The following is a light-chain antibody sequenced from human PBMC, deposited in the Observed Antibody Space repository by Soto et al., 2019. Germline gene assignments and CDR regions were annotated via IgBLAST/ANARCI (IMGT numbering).Light chain of an antibody. CDR1: SSDVGGYNF. CDR2: DVS. V-gene: IGLV2-8*01. Sequence: QSVLTQPPSASGSPGQSITISCTGTSSDVGGYNFVSWYQQHPGKAPKLMIYDVSMRPSGVPDRFSGSRSGNTASLTVSGLQGEDEADYYCSSYAGSNTLVFGGGTKVTVL. J-gene: IGLJ2*01. CDR3: SSYAGSNTLV.